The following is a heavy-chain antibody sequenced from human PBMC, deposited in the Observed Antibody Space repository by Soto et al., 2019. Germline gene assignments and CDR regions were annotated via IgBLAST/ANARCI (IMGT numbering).Heavy chain of an antibody. V-gene: IGHV4-39*01. Sequence: SLTCTVSGGSISSSSYYWGWIRQPPGKGLEWIGSIYYSGSTYYNPSLKSRVTISVDTSKNQFSLKLSSVTAADTAVYYCARGVIGYYGDSNNWFDPWGQGTLVTVSS. D-gene: IGHD4-17*01. J-gene: IGHJ5*02. CDR3: ARGVIGYYGDSNNWFDP. CDR1: GGSISSSSYY. CDR2: IYYSGST.